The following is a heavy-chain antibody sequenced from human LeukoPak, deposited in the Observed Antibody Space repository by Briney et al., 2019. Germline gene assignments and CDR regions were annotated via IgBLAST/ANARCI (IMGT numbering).Heavy chain of an antibody. Sequence: PSQTLSLTCTATGGSISSGDYYWSWIRQPPGKGLEWIGYIYYSGSTYYNPSLKSRVTISVDTSKNQFSLKLSSATAADTAVYYCARAVYDYVWGSYRLGFDYWGQGTLVTVSS. V-gene: IGHV4-30-4*01. J-gene: IGHJ4*02. CDR2: IYYSGST. D-gene: IGHD3-16*02. CDR3: ARAVYDYVWGSYRLGFDY. CDR1: GGSISSGDYY.